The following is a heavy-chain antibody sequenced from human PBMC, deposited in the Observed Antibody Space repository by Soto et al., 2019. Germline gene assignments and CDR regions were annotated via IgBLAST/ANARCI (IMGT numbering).Heavy chain of an antibody. CDR3: ARGGAGAYYFDSSGYHIDY. CDR2: ISYDGNTK. Sequence: MHWVRQAPGKGLEWVAVISYDGNTKYYADSVKGRFAISRDNSKNALYLQMNSLRAEDTAVSYCARGGAGAYYFDSSGYHIDYWGQGTLVTVSS. V-gene: IGHV3-30*03. D-gene: IGHD3-22*01. J-gene: IGHJ4*02.